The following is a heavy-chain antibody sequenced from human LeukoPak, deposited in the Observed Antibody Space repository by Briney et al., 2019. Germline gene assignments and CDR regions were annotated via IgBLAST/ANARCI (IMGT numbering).Heavy chain of an antibody. V-gene: IGHV3-23*01. CDR2: ISGSGGST. D-gene: IGHD3-10*01. J-gene: IGHJ5*02. CDR3: AKPYMVRGVIQRFDP. CDR1: GFTFSSCA. Sequence: GGSLRLSCAASGFTFSSCAMSWVRQAPGKGLEWVSAISGSGGSTYYADSVKGRFTISRDNSKNTLYLQMNSLRAEDTAVYYCAKPYMVRGVIQRFDPWGQGTLVTVSS.